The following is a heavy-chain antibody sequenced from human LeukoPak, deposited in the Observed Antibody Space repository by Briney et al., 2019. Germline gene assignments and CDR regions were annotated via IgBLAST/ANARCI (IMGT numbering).Heavy chain of an antibody. CDR2: IYYSGST. CDR3: ARGPPDRIVGATSADY. J-gene: IGHJ4*02. CDR1: GGSISSYY. V-gene: IGHV4-59*12. Sequence: SETLSLTCTVSGGSISSYYWSWIRQPPGKGLEWIGYIYYSGSTNYNPSLKSRVTISVDTSKNQFSLKLSSVTAADTAVYYCARGPPDRIVGATSADYWGQGTLVTVSS. D-gene: IGHD1-26*01.